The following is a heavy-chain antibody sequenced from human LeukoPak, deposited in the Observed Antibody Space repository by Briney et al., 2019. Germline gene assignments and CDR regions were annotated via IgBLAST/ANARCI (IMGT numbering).Heavy chain of an antibody. J-gene: IGHJ4*02. CDR3: AKVDYDFWSGYYTGHHFDY. V-gene: IGHV3-23*01. CDR2: ISGSGGST. Sequence: PGGSLRLSCAASGFTLSSYAMSWVRQAPGKGLEWVSAISGSGGSTYYADSVKGRFTISRDNSKNTLYLQMNSLRAEDTAVYYCAKVDYDFWSGYYTGHHFDYWGQGTLVTVSS. D-gene: IGHD3-3*01. CDR1: GFTLSSYA.